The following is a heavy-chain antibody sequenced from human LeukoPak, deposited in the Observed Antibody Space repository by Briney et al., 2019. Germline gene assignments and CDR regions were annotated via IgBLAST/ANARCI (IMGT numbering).Heavy chain of an antibody. Sequence: GGSLRLSCAASGFTFSSYAMHWVRQAPGKGLEWVAVISYDGSNKYYADSVKDRFTISRDNSKNTLYLQMNSLRAEDTAVYYCARDPSSSWPDYWGQGTLVTVSS. V-gene: IGHV3-30*01. CDR1: GFTFSSYA. CDR2: ISYDGSNK. CDR3: ARDPSSSWPDY. J-gene: IGHJ4*02. D-gene: IGHD6-13*01.